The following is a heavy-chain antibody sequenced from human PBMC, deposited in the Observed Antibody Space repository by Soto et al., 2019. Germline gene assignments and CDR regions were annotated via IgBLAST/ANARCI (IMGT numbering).Heavy chain of an antibody. V-gene: IGHV1-69*06. Sequence: SVKVSCKASGGTFSSYAISWVRQAPGQGLEWMGGIIPIFGSPNYAQTFQGRVTISADKSTSTAYMELRSLRSEDTAMYYCASTGYMSGWYGGIWGQGTMVTVSS. CDR2: IIPIFGSP. J-gene: IGHJ3*02. CDR1: GGTFSSYA. CDR3: ASTGYMSGWYGGI. D-gene: IGHD6-19*01.